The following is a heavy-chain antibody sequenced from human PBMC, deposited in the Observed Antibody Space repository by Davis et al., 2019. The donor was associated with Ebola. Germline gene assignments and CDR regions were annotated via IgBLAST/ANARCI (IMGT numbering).Heavy chain of an antibody. V-gene: IGHV4-31*11. CDR1: GASISGGGYY. D-gene: IGHD4-23*01. Sequence: PSETLSLTCAISGASISGGGYYWTWIRQHPGKGLEWLGYIYYNGDTFYNPSLKSRVFISIDTSKTQFSLTLTSVTAADTAVYYCAREYGGSKFDSWGRGTLVTVSS. CDR2: IYYNGDT. CDR3: AREYGGSKFDS. J-gene: IGHJ4*02.